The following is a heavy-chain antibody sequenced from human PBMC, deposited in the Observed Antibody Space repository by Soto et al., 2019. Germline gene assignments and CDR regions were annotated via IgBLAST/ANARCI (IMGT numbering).Heavy chain of an antibody. V-gene: IGHV1-2*04. J-gene: IGHJ4*02. Sequence: ASVKVSCKASGYTFTGYYMHWVRQAPGQGLEWMGWINPNSGGTNYAQKFQGWVTMTRDTSISTAYMELSRLRSDDTAVYYCARGRGFYGDYYFDYWGQGTLVTVSS. CDR1: GYTFTGYY. CDR3: ARGRGFYGDYYFDY. CDR2: INPNSGGT. D-gene: IGHD4-17*01.